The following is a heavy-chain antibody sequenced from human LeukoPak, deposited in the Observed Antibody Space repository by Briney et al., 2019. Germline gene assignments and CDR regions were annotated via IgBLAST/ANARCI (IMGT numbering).Heavy chain of an antibody. V-gene: IGHV4-4*09. J-gene: IGHJ4*02. CDR3: ARRSWGVYYFDY. CDR1: GGSISSYY. CDR2: IYTSGST. Sequence: SETLSLTCTVSGGSISSYYWSWIRQPPGKGLEWIGYIYTSGSTNFNPSLKSQVTISVDTSKNQFSLKLSSVTAADTAVYYCARRSWGVYYFDYWGQGTLVTVSS. D-gene: IGHD3-10*01.